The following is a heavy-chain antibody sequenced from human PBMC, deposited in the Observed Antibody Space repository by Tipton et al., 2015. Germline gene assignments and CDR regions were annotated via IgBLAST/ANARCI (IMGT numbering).Heavy chain of an antibody. CDR2: ISGSGGST. J-gene: IGHJ4*02. CDR3: VKAQGDIVVVVGVF. V-gene: IGHV3-23*01. D-gene: IGHD2-15*01. CDR1: GFTFSSYA. Sequence: SLRLSCAASGFTFSSYAMSWVRQAPGKGLEWVSAISGSGGSTYYADSVKGRFTISRDNSKNTLYLQMNSLRAEDTAVYYCVKAQGDIVVVVGVFWGQGSLVTVSS.